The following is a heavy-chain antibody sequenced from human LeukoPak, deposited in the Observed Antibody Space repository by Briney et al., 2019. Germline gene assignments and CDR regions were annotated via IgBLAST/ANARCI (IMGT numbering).Heavy chain of an antibody. CDR3: ARWNLGSDY. D-gene: IGHD1-1*01. V-gene: IGHV3-48*04. CDR2: ISSSSTTK. Sequence: GGSLRLSCAASGFTFSAYDMNWVRQAPGKGLKWLSYISSSSTTKYHADSVKGRFTISRDNAKNSPYLQMNSLRAEDTGVYYCARWNLGSDYWGQGTLVTVSS. J-gene: IGHJ4*02. CDR1: GFTFSAYD.